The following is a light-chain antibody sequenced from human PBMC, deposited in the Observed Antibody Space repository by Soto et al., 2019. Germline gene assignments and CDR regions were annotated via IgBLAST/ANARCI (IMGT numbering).Light chain of an antibody. CDR3: QQSYMDPIT. V-gene: IGKV1-39*01. J-gene: IGKJ5*01. CDR1: QSISTY. CDR2: DAS. Sequence: DIQMTQSPSSLSASVGNRVTITCRASQSISTYLNWYQKKPGKAPNLLIYDASRLQSGGPSRFSGSGGGTDFTLSISSVQPEDFATYSCQQSYMDPITFGQGTQLEI.